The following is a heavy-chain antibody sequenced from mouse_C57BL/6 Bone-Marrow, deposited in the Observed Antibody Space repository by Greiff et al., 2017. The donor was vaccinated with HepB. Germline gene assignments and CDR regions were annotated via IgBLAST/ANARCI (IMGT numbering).Heavy chain of an antibody. Sequence: EVQLQQSGAELVRPGASVKLSCTASGFNIKDDYMHWVKQRPEQGLEWIGWIDPENGDTEYASKFQGKATITADTSSNTSYLQLSSLTSEDTAVYYCSTYGSSSAWFAYWGRGTGITVSA. D-gene: IGHD1-1*01. J-gene: IGHJ3*01. CDR2: IDPENGDT. V-gene: IGHV14-4*01. CDR3: STYGSSSAWFAY. CDR1: GFNIKDDY.